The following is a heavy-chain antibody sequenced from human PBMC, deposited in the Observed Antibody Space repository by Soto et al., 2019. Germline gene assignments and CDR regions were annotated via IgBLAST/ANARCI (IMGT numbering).Heavy chain of an antibody. V-gene: IGHV1-2*04. D-gene: IGHD5-18*01. CDR3: ARGGNGYSYGPYPNPYYFEY. J-gene: IGHJ4*02. CDR1: GYTFTGYY. Sequence: GASVKVSCKASGYTFTGYYMHWVRQAPGQGLEWMGWINPNSGGTNYAQKFQGWVTMTRDTSISTAYMELSRLRSDDTAVYYCARGGNGYSYGPYPNPYYFEYWGQGTLVTVSS. CDR2: INPNSGGT.